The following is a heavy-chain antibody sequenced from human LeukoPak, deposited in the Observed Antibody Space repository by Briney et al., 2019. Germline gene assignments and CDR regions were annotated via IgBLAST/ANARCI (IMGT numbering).Heavy chain of an antibody. CDR3: ARDGPAYTSRWYDYYYGLDV. CDR1: GDSIGSYF. J-gene: IGHJ6*02. D-gene: IGHD2-2*01. Sequence: SETLSLTCTVSGDSIGSYFWSWIRQSPGKGLEWIGHIYHSGSTNYNPSLKSRVTISVDTSKNQFSLKLTSVTSADTAVYYCARDGPAYTSRWYDYYYGLDVWGQGTTVTVSS. V-gene: IGHV4-59*01. CDR2: IYHSGST.